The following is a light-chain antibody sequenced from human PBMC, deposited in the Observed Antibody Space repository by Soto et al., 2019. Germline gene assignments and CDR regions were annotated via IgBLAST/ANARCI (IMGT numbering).Light chain of an antibody. CDR2: EVT. CDR1: SSDVGTYNL. V-gene: IGLV2-23*02. CDR3: CSYAGASTWV. J-gene: IGLJ3*02. Sequence: QSALTQPASVSASPGQSITISCTGTSSDVGTYNLVSWYQLHPGKAPKLMIFEVTKRPSGVSNRFSGSKSGNTASLTISGLHAEDEADYYCCSYAGASTWVFGGGTKLTVL.